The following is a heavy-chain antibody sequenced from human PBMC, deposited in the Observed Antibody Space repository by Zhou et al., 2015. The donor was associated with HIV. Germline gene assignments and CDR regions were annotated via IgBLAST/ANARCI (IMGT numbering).Heavy chain of an antibody. D-gene: IGHD3-22*01. CDR3: ARDSHTRYESSGGSYYFHFYGMDV. CDR2: IYIDGST. J-gene: IGHJ6*02. CDR1: GFTVSSNY. Sequence: EVQVVESGGGLIQRGGSLRLSCAASGFTVSSNYMSWVRQAPGKGLEWVSTIYIDGSTYYGDSVKGRFTVSRDNSKNTLYLQLTSLRAEDTAMYYCARDSHTRYESSGGSYYFHFYGMDVWGQGTTVTVSS. V-gene: IGHV3-53*01.